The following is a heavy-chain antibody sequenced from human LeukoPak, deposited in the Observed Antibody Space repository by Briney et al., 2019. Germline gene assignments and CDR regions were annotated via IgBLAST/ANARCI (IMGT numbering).Heavy chain of an antibody. V-gene: IGHV1-8*01. J-gene: IGHJ4*02. Sequence: ASVKVSCKASGYTFTSYDINWVRQATGQGLEWMGWMNPNSGNTGYAQKFQGRVTMTRDTSISTAYMELSRLRSDDTAVYYCARDQDDFWSGYHDYWGQGTLVTVSS. CDR1: GYTFTSYD. CDR3: ARDQDDFWSGYHDY. D-gene: IGHD3-3*01. CDR2: MNPNSGNT.